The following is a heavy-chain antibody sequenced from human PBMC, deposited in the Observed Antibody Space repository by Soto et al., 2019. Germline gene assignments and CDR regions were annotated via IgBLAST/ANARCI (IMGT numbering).Heavy chain of an antibody. CDR2: ISGSGSKT. CDR3: ARAFDF. CDR1: GFTFSGFE. V-gene: IGHV3-48*03. Sequence: EVQLVESGGGVVQPGGSLRLSCVGSGFTFSGFEMNWVRQTPGKRLEWVSYISGSGSKTYYADSVKGRFTISRDNANQTLHLQMNRLSAEDTATYYCARAFDFWGQGTLVTVSS. J-gene: IGHJ4*02.